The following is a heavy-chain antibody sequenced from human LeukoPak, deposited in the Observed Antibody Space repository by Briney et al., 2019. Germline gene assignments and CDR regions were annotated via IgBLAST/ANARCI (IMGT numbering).Heavy chain of an antibody. J-gene: IGHJ3*02. Sequence: GGSLRLSCAASGFTFSSYGMHWVRQAPGKGLEWAAFIRYDGSNKYYADSVKGRFTISRDNAKNSLYLQMNSLRAEDTAVYYCARDLLDAFDIWGQGTMVTVSS. D-gene: IGHD2/OR15-2a*01. CDR1: GFTFSSYG. CDR3: ARDLLDAFDI. V-gene: IGHV3-30*02. CDR2: IRYDGSNK.